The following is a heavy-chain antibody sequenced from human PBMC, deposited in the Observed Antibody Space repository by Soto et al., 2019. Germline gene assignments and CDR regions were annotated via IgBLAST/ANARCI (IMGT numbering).Heavy chain of an antibody. CDR1: GFTFPNYA. CDR2: IYSGGSA. CDR3: ATYYDSSGYLVVAFDI. Sequence: GGSLRLSCAASGFTFPNYAMSWLRQAPGKGLEWVSVIYSGGSAYYADSVKGRFTISRDNAKNSLYLQMNSLRAEDTAVYYCATYYDSSGYLVVAFDIWGQGTMVTVS. D-gene: IGHD3-22*01. V-gene: IGHV3-23*03. J-gene: IGHJ3*02.